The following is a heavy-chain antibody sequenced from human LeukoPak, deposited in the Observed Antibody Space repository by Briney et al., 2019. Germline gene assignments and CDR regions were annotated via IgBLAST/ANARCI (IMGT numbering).Heavy chain of an antibody. V-gene: IGHV1-2*02. D-gene: IGHD6-19*01. CDR3: ARGYSSGWYWRHFDY. CDR2: INPNSGGT. J-gene: IGHJ4*02. CDR1: GYTFAGYY. Sequence: ASVKVSCKASGYTFAGYYMHWVRQAPGQGLEWMGWINPNSGGTNYAQKFQGRVTMTRDTSISTAYMELSRLRSDHTAVYYCARGYSSGWYWRHFDYWGQGTLVTVSS.